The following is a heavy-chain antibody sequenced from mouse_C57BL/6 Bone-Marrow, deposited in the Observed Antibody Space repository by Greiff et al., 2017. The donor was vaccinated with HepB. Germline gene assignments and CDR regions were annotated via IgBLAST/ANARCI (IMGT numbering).Heavy chain of an antibody. CDR2: SRNKANDYTT. V-gene: IGHV7-1*01. Sequence: EVQRVESGGGLVQSGRSLRLSCATSGFTFSDFYMEWVRQAPGKGLEWIAASRNKANDYTTEYSASVKGRFIVSRDTSQSILYLQMNALRAEDTAIYYCARDAFYYYGSSYDAMDYWGQGTSVTVSS. CDR3: ARDAFYYYGSSYDAMDY. CDR1: GFTFSDFY. J-gene: IGHJ4*01. D-gene: IGHD1-1*01.